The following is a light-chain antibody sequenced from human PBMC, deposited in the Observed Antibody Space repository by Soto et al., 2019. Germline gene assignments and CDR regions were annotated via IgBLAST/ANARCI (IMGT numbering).Light chain of an antibody. CDR2: RSD. J-gene: IGLJ2*01. Sequence: QSALTQPPSVSGTPGQRVSISCSGDSSTFANNYVHWYQQVPGAAPKLLIYRSDQRPSGGPERFSGSKSGTSASLTISGLRPEDEAQYYCAAYTGNWNGPVFGGGTKLTVL. CDR3: AAYTGNWNGPV. CDR1: SSTFANNY. V-gene: IGLV1-47*01.